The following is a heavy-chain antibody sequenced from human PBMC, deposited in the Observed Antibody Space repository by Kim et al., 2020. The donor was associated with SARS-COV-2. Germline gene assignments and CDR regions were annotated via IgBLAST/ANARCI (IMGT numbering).Heavy chain of an antibody. V-gene: IGHV6-1*01. J-gene: IGHJ4*02. D-gene: IGHD6-19*01. CDR3: ARAPEIAVAGTWGDSYYFDY. CDR1: GDSVSSNSAA. CDR2: TYYRSKWYN. Sequence: SQTLSLTCAISGDSVSSNSAAWNWIRQSPSRGLEWLGRTYYRSKWYNDYAVSVKSRITINPDTSKNQFSLQLNSVTPEDTAVYYCARAPEIAVAGTWGDSYYFDYWGQGTLVTVSS.